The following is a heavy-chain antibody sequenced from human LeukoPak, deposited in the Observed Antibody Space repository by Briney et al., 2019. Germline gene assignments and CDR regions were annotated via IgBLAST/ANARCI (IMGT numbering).Heavy chain of an antibody. V-gene: IGHV3-9*03. Sequence: GGSLRLSCAASGFTFDDYAMHWVRQAPGKGLEWVSGISWNSGSIGYADSVKGRFTISRDNAKNSLYLQMNSLRAEDMALYYCAKDSGGYVWGTLDYWGQGTLVTVSS. D-gene: IGHD3-16*01. CDR3: AKDSGGYVWGTLDY. J-gene: IGHJ4*02. CDR2: ISWNSGSI. CDR1: GFTFDDYA.